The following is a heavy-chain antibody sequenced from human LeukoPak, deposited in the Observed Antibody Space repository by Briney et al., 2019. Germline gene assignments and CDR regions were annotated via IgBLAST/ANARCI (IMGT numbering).Heavy chain of an antibody. J-gene: IGHJ4*02. CDR1: GFTFSSYA. CDR2: ISGSGGST. Sequence: GGSLRLSCAASGFTFSSYATSWVRQAPGKGLEWVSAISGSGGSTYYADSVKGRFTISRDNSKNTLYLQMNSLRAEDTAVYYCAKDLSPKYSSSIVPGIPDYWGQGTLVTVSS. CDR3: AKDLSPKYSSSIVPGIPDY. D-gene: IGHD6-6*01. V-gene: IGHV3-23*01.